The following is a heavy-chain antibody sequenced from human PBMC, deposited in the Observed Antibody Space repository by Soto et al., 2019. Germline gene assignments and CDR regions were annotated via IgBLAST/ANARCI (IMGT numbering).Heavy chain of an antibody. CDR2: ISGSGGRT. V-gene: IGHV3-23*01. D-gene: IGHD3-9*01. CDR3: AKIKRSYYDILTGPKGYYYYYGMDF. Sequence: PGGSLRLSCAASGFTFSSSAMSWVRQAPGKGLEWVSPISGSGGRTYYADSVKGRFTISRDNSKNTLYLQMNSLRAEDTAVYYCAKIKRSYYDILTGPKGYYYYYGMDFWGQGTTVTVSS. J-gene: IGHJ6*02. CDR1: GFTFSSSA.